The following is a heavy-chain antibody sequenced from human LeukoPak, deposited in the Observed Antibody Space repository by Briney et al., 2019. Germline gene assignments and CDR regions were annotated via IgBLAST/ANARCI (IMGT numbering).Heavy chain of an antibody. CDR3: ARDPLYCSGGSCYDY. CDR1: GFTVSSNY. J-gene: IGHJ4*02. V-gene: IGHV3-66*01. Sequence: GGSLRLSYAASGFTVSSNYMSWVRQAPGKGLEWVSVIYSGGSTYYADSVKGRFTISRDNSKNTLYLQMNSLRAEDTAVYYCARDPLYCSGGSCYDYWGQGTLVTVSS. CDR2: IYSGGST. D-gene: IGHD2-15*01.